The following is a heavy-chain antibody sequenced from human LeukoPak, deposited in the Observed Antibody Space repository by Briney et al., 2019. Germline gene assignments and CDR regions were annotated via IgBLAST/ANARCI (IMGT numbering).Heavy chain of an antibody. Sequence: ASVKVSCKASGYTFTSYDINWVRQATGQGLEWMGWMNPNSGNTGYAQKFQGRVTITRNTSISTAYMELSSLRSENTAVYYCARGKKDIAHGFDPWGQGSLVTVSS. V-gene: IGHV1-8*03. D-gene: IGHD2-15*01. CDR2: MNPNSGNT. J-gene: IGHJ5*02. CDR1: GYTFTSYD. CDR3: ARGKKDIAHGFDP.